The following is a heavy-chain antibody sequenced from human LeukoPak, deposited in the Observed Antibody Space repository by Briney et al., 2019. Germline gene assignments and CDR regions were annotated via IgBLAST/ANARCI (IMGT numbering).Heavy chain of an antibody. CDR3: APATMTFDY. V-gene: IGHV1-18*01. D-gene: IGHD5-24*01. CDR1: GYTFTSYG. J-gene: IGHJ4*02. Sequence: ASVKVSCKASGYTFTSYGISWVRQAPGQGLEWMGWISAYNGNTNYAQKLQDRVTMTRETSISTAYMELSGLRSDDTAVYYCAPATMTFDYWGQGTLVTVSS. CDR2: ISAYNGNT.